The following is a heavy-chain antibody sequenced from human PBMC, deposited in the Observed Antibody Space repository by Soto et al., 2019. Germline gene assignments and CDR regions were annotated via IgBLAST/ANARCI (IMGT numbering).Heavy chain of an antibody. CDR1: GNFCTKYG. Sequence: QVQLVQSGAEVKRPGASVKVSCKTPGNFCTKYGISWVRQAPGQGLEWMGWINGLTGSTNYAPKFRGRVTMTTDTATSIVYMELSSLTSDDTAVYYCGRDGDQWDQRYLDYWGQGTLVSV. CDR3: GRDGDQWDQRYLDY. D-gene: IGHD1-26*01. V-gene: IGHV1-18*01. J-gene: IGHJ4*02. CDR2: INGLTGST.